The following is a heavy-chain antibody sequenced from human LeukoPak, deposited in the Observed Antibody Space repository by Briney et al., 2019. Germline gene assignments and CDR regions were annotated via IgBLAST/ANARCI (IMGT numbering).Heavy chain of an antibody. D-gene: IGHD5-18*01. V-gene: IGHV3-30*02. Sequence: GASLTLPCAASGLTFSSYGMHWVRQAPGKGREWVAFIRYDGSNKYHPDSEKGRFTISRDNYNNTLYVQIYILRAEDTAVFYCAKLSNTGMVRSYWGQGTLVTVSS. J-gene: IGHJ4*02. CDR1: GLTFSSYG. CDR2: IRYDGSNK. CDR3: AKLSNTGMVRSY.